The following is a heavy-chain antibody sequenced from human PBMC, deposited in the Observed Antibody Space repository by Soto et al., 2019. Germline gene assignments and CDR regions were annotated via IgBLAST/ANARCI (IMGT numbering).Heavy chain of an antibody. CDR2: ISYDGSNK. CDR1: GFHFSSYG. V-gene: IGHV3-30*18. D-gene: IGHD6-13*01. J-gene: IGHJ6*02. Sequence: GGSLRLSCAASGFHFSSYGMHWVRQAPGKGLEWVAVISYDGSNKYYADSVKGRFTISRDNSKNTLYLQMNSLRAEDTAVYYCAKEYFNLAAAGTGYYYGMDVWGQGTTVTVSS. CDR3: AKEYFNLAAAGTGYYYGMDV.